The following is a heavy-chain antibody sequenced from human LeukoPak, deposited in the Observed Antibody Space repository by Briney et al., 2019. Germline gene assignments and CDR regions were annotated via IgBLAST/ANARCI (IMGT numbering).Heavy chain of an antibody. CDR3: ARKGFGELLSWFDP. D-gene: IGHD3-10*01. V-gene: IGHV4-39*01. CDR2: IYYSGST. J-gene: IGHJ5*02. CDR1: GGSISSSSYY. Sequence: SETLSLTCTVSGGSISSSSYYWGWIRQPPGKGLEWIGSIYYSGSTYYNPSLKSRVTISVDTSKNQFSLKLSSVTAADTAVYYCARKGFGELLSWFDPWGQGTLVTVSS.